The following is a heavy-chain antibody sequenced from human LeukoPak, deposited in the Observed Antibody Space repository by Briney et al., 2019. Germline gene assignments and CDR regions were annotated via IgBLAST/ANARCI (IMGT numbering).Heavy chain of an antibody. J-gene: IGHJ4*02. CDR3: AKEGGDWGEGYFDY. CDR1: GFTFSDSY. Sequence: GGSLRVSCAASGFTFSDSYMSWIRQVQGKGLEWISYISSSGGTIYYADSVKGRFTISRDNAKNSLYLQMNSLRAEDTAVYYCAKEGGDWGEGYFDYWGQGTLVTVSS. D-gene: IGHD7-27*01. V-gene: IGHV3-11*01. CDR2: ISSSGGTI.